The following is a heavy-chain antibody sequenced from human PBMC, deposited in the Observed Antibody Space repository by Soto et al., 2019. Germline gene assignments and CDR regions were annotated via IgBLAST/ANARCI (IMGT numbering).Heavy chain of an antibody. J-gene: IGHJ4*02. CDR3: ARLGAY. CDR2: ISGSSTTI. CDR1: GFDFSNYI. V-gene: IGHV3-48*02. Sequence: EVQLVESGGGLVHPGGSLRLSCAASGFDFSNYIMNWVRQAPGKGLEWISYISGSSTTILYADSEKGRFTVSRDNAKNSLYLQMNSLRDEDTAVYYCARLGAYWGQGTLVTVSS.